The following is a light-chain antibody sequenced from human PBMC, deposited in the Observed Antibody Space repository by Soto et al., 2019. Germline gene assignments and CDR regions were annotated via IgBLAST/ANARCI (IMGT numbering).Light chain of an antibody. J-gene: IGKJ1*01. CDR2: KAS. V-gene: IGKV1-5*03. CDR1: QDINKW. Sequence: DIQTTPSSSPPFVTVGDRGTHTSRASQDINKWLAWYQQKPGQAPKLLISKASNLESGVPSRFSGSGSGPEYTLTISSLQPEDFATYYCQQYNSYWWTFGQGTKVDIK. CDR3: QQYNSYWWT.